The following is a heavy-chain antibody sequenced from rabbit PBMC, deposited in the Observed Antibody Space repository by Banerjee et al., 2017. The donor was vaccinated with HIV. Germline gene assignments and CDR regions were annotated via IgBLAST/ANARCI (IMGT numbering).Heavy chain of an antibody. CDR1: GFSFSSSYY. CDR2: IYADSGST. D-gene: IGHD2-1*01. J-gene: IGHJ4*01. Sequence: QEQLGASGGGLVQPEGSLTPTCIASGFSFSSSYYMCWVRQAPGKGLEWIACIYADSGSTYYASWAKGRFTISKTSSTTVTLKMTILTAADTAAYFCARGGDAGDFGATSLWGPGTLVTVS. CDR3: ARGGDAGDFGATSL. V-gene: IGHV1S45*01.